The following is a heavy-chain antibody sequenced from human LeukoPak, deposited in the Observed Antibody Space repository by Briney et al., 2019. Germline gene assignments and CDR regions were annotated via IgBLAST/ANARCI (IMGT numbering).Heavy chain of an antibody. J-gene: IGHJ4*02. D-gene: IGHD6-6*01. CDR3: ARAGKYSSSHSPDY. CDR2: IISSSSYI. Sequence: GGSLRLSCAASGFTFSSYSMNWVRQAPGKGREGVSSIISSSSYIYYADSVKGRFTITRDNAKNSLYLQMNSLRAEDTAVYYCARAGKYSSSHSPDYWGQGTLVTVSS. V-gene: IGHV3-21*01. CDR1: GFTFSSYS.